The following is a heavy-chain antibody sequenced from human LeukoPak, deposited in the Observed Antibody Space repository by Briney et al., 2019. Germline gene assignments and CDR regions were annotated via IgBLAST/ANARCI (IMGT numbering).Heavy chain of an antibody. J-gene: IGHJ6*04. D-gene: IGHD2-2*01. Sequence: GGSLRLSCAASGFTFSDAWMTWVRQAPGKGLEWVGRIRSKADGGTTDYAAPVKGRFTISRDNSKNTLYLQMNSPRAEDTAVYYCARGDQPLWTYYYYGMDVWGKGTTVTVSS. CDR1: GFTFSDAW. CDR3: ARGDQPLWTYYYYGMDV. V-gene: IGHV3-15*01. CDR2: IRSKADGGTT.